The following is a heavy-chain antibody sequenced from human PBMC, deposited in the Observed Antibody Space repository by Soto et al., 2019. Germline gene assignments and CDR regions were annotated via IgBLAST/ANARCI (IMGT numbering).Heavy chain of an antibody. J-gene: IGHJ4*02. V-gene: IGHV3-48*02. CDR2: ISSSSSTI. Sequence: EVQLVESGGGLVQPGGSLRLSCAASGFTFSSYSMNWVRQAPGKGLEWVSYISSSSSTIYYADSVKGRFTISRDNAKNSLYLQINSLRDEDTAVYYCARGYSGYDFDYWGQGTLVTVSS. CDR3: ARGYSGYDFDY. D-gene: IGHD5-12*01. CDR1: GFTFSSYS.